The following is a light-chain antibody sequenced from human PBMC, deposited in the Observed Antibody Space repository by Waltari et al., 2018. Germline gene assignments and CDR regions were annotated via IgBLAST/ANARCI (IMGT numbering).Light chain of an antibody. CDR2: GGS. Sequence: EYVLTQSPATLSLSPGERATLSCRVSQSVSSSYLAWYQQNPGQPPRLLIYGGSIRATGIPDRFSGSGSGKDFTLTISRLEPEDFAVYYCHQYGESPRAFGPGTKVEVK. J-gene: IGKJ1*01. CDR3: HQYGESPRA. V-gene: IGKV3-20*01. CDR1: QSVSSSY.